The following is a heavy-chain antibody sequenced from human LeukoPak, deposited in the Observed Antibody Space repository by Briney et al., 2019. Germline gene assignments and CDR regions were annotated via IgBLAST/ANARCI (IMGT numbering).Heavy chain of an antibody. Sequence: GRSLRLSCAASGFTFSSYGMHWVRQAPGKGLEWVAVIWYDGSNKYYADSVKGRFTISRDNSKNTLYLQMNSLRAEDTAVYYCANGIRFAPRTSGYYGMDVWGQGTTVTVSS. D-gene: IGHD3-3*01. CDR1: GFTFSSYG. CDR2: IWYDGSNK. J-gene: IGHJ6*02. CDR3: ANGIRFAPRTSGYYGMDV. V-gene: IGHV3-33*06.